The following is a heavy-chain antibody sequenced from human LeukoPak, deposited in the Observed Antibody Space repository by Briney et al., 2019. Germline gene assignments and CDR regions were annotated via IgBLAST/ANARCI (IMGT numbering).Heavy chain of an antibody. CDR2: INHSGST. CDR1: GGSFSGYY. J-gene: IGHJ4*02. CDR3: ARGQYSSSPVFDF. V-gene: IGHV4-34*01. D-gene: IGHD6-6*01. Sequence: SETLSLTCAVYGGSFSGYYWSWIRQPPGKGLEWIGEINHSGSTKYNPSLKSRVTISEDTSKHQFSLRLSSVTAADTAVYYCARGQYSSSPVFDFWGQGTLVTVSS.